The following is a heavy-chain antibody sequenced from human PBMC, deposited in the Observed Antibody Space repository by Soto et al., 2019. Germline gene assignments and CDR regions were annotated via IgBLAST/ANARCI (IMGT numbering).Heavy chain of an antibody. Sequence: QLQLQESGPGLAKPSETLSLNCTVSGASISSSSYFWAWIRRTPGKGLEWIASIDYRGTTYKNPSLKSRVTLSLDTSKNHFSLNLGSVTAADTALYYCSRRAPEGFDPWGQGTLVTVSS. CDR1: GASISSSSYF. CDR3: SRRAPEGFDP. V-gene: IGHV4-39*02. J-gene: IGHJ5*02. CDR2: IDYRGTT.